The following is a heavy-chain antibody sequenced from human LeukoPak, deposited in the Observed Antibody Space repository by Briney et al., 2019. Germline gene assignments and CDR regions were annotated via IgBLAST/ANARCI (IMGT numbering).Heavy chain of an antibody. CDR2: ISGSSTYT. D-gene: IGHD5-24*01. Sequence: GGSLRLSCVGSGFIFSIEGMNWVRLAPGKGLEWVSSISGSSTYTYYADSVKGRFTISGDKAKNSLYLQMNSLRVEDTAVYYCARDYKYAFDNWGQGTLVTVSS. CDR1: GFIFSIEG. V-gene: IGHV3-21*01. CDR3: ARDYKYAFDN. J-gene: IGHJ4*02.